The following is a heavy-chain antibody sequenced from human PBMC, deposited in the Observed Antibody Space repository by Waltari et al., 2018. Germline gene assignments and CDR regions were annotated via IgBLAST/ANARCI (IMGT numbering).Heavy chain of an antibody. J-gene: IGHJ4*02. CDR2: IKHDGTTK. D-gene: IGHD5-12*01. V-gene: IGHV3-7*01. CDR1: GFTFSRDW. Sequence: EIQVVESGGGLVQPGGSLCLSCTAPGFTFSRDWMSWVRQAPGKGLEWVANIKHDGTTKFYLDSVKGRFTISRDNAQNTVYLQMNSLRVEDTALYYCARAVDVADYWGQGTLVTVSS. CDR3: ARAVDVADY.